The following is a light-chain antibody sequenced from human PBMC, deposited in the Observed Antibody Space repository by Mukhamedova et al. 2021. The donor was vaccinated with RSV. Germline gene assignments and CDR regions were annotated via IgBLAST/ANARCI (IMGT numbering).Light chain of an antibody. CDR2: TTD. CDR1: SASVSPNYY. V-gene: IGLV8-61*01. J-gene: IGLJ3*02. CDR3: VLYMGSGISV. Sequence: GLSSASVSPNYYPSWYQQTPGQPPRMLIHTTDSRSSGVPDRFSGSILGNKAALTITGAQADDEADYYCVLYMGSGISVFGGGTKLT.